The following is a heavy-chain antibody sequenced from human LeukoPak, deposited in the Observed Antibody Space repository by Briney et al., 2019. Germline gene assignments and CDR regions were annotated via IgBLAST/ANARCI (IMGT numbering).Heavy chain of an antibody. J-gene: IGHJ4*02. D-gene: IGHD5/OR15-5a*01. CDR2: FDPEGGEA. V-gene: IGHV1-24*01. CDR1: GDTLSA. Sequence: ASVTVSCKASGDTLSAMHWVRQAPGHGLEWMGGFDPEGGEAIYAQKFQGRLTMTEDTSTDTAYMDLRSLRSDDTAVYYCTAGGVYSLLDHWGQGTQVTVSS. CDR3: TAGGVYSLLDH.